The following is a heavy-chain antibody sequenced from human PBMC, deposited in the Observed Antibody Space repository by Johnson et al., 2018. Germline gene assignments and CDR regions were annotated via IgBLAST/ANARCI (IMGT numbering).Heavy chain of an antibody. D-gene: IGHD2-15*01. J-gene: IGHJ3*02. CDR2: IWYEGSNK. CDR3: ARDWVVVAATDAFDI. CDR1: GFTFSSYG. Sequence: QVQLVESGGGVVQPGRSLRLSCAASGFTFSSYGMHWVRQAPGKGLEWVAAIWYEGSNKYNADSVKGRFPIYRDNSKNTLYLQMNSLRAEDTAVYYCARDWVVVAATDAFDIWGQGTMVTVSS. V-gene: IGHV3-33*01.